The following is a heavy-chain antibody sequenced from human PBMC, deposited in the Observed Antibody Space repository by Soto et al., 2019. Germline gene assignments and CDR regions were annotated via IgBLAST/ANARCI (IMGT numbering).Heavy chain of an antibody. CDR3: AREGHYDFWSGPNDAFDI. J-gene: IGHJ3*02. V-gene: IGHV4-31*03. D-gene: IGHD3-3*01. CDR2: IYYSVST. Sequence: QVQLQESGPGLVKPSQTLSLTCTVSGGSISSGGYYWSWIRQHPGKGLEWIGYIYYSVSTYYNPSLKSRVTISVDTSKNQFSLKLSSVTAADTAVYYCAREGHYDFWSGPNDAFDIWGQGTMVTVSS. CDR1: GGSISSGGYY.